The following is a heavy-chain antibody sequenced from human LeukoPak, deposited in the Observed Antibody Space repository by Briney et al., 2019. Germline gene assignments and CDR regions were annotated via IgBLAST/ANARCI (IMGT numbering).Heavy chain of an antibody. CDR1: GYTFTSYD. J-gene: IGHJ5*02. CDR2: MNPNSGNT. D-gene: IGHD3-3*01. Sequence: ASVKVSCKASGYTFTSYDINWVRQATGQGLEWMGWMNPNSGNTGYAQKFQGRVTMTRNTSISTAYMELSSLRSEDTAVYHCARGRVFLNWFDPWGQGTLVTVSS. CDR3: ARGRVFLNWFDP. V-gene: IGHV1-8*01.